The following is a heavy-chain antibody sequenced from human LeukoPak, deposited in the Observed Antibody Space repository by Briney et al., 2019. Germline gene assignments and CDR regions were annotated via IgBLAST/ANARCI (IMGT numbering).Heavy chain of an antibody. D-gene: IGHD2-8*01. V-gene: IGHV1-69*05. J-gene: IGHJ4*02. CDR2: IIPIFGTA. Sequence: ASVKVSCKASGGTFSSYAISWVRQATGQGLEWMGGIIPIFGTANYAQKFQGRVTITTDESTSTAYMELSSLRSEDTAVYYCARGPSVLMVYATLDYWGQGTLVTVSS. CDR1: GGTFSSYA. CDR3: ARGPSVLMVYATLDY.